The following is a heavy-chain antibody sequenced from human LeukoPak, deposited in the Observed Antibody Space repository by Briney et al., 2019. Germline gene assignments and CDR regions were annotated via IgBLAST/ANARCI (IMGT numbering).Heavy chain of an antibody. CDR1: GGTFSSYA. V-gene: IGHV1-69*13. Sequence: SVKVSCKASGGTFSSYAISWVRQAPGQGLEWMGGIIPIFGTANYAQKFQGRVTITADESTSTAYMELSSLRSEDTAVYYCASRVLPEALFDYWGQGTLVTVSS. CDR2: IIPIFGTA. D-gene: IGHD4/OR15-4a*01. J-gene: IGHJ4*02. CDR3: ASRVLPEALFDY.